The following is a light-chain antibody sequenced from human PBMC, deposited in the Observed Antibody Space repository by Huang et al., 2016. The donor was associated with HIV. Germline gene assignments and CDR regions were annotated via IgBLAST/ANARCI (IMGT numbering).Light chain of an antibody. CDR1: QSVDSH. CDR2: GAS. CDR3: QQYNSLPYT. J-gene: IGKJ2*01. V-gene: IGKV3-15*01. Sequence: EIVLTQSPATLSVSPGEGATLSYRASQSVDSHLAWYQQKPGQTPRLLIYGASTRATDIPDRFSGSGSRTQFTLTVSGLQSEDSAVYYCQQYNSLPYTFGQGTKLEIK.